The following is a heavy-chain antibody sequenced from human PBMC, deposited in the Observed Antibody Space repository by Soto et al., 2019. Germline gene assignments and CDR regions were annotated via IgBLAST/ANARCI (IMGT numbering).Heavy chain of an antibody. CDR2: ISSSPSSI. V-gene: IGHV3-48*02. CDR1: GFTFTSYP. J-gene: IGHJ6*02. D-gene: IGHD2-2*02. CDR3: AGELIVPVSIHYYYGMDV. Sequence: PGGSLRLSCAASGFTFTSYPMNWVRQAPGKGLEWVSYISSSPSSIYYADSVKGRFTISRDDAKNSLFLQMNSLRDEDTAVYYCAGELIVPVSIHYYYGMDVWGQGTTVT.